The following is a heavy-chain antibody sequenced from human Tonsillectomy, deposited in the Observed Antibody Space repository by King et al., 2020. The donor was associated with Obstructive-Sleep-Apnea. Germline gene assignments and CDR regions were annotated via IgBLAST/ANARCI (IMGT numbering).Heavy chain of an antibody. CDR2: IVPGDSFT. V-gene: IGHV5-10-1*04. J-gene: IGHJ4*02. CDR3: ARRFLGYCGTTSCSHFDY. Sequence: LVESGAEVKKPGESLRISCEGSGYSFTNYWITWVRQMPGKALGGWGTIVPGDSFTTYSPSFQGPVPLSAARSTSTAYLQWSGLKASDTAIYYCARRFLGYCGTTSCSHFDYWGQGTLVTVSS. CDR1: GYSFTNYW. D-gene: IGHD2-2*01.